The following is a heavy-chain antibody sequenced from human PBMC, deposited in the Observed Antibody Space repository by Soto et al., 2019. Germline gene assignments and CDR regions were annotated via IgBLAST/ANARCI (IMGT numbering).Heavy chain of an antibody. CDR2: INTKFGAT. CDR3: ARGASSGFEYWYFDL. CDR1: GGSFSKKA. J-gene: IGHJ2*01. V-gene: IGHV1-69*01. D-gene: IGHD5-12*01. Sequence: QVQLVQSGAELKKPGSSVKVSCEASGGSFSKKAISWVRQAPGQGLEWMGGINTKFGATNYAPKLQGRITITADESTNTVNMALSSLTSEDTAVYYCARGASSGFEYWYFDLWGRGTVVSVSS.